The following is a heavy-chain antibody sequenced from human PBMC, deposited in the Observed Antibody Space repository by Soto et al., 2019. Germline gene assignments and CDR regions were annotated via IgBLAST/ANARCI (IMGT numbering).Heavy chain of an antibody. J-gene: IGHJ6*02. CDR3: ARADGLRFLEWLSTAPYYYYGMDV. CDR1: GFPFSSYG. V-gene: IGHV3-21*01. Sequence: GGSLRLSCAASGFPFSSYGMHWVRQAPGKGLEWVSSISSSSYIYYADSVKGRFTISRDNAKNSLYLQMNSLRAEDTAVYYCARADGLRFLEWLSTAPYYYYGMDVWGQGTTVTVSS. CDR2: ISSSSYI. D-gene: IGHD3-3*01.